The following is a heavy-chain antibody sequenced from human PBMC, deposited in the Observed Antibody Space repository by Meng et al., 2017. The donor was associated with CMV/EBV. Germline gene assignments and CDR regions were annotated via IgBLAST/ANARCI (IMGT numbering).Heavy chain of an antibody. CDR3: AKDRGSRSAAIMNAFDI. D-gene: IGHD2-2*01. V-gene: IGHV3-9*01. CDR2: ISWNSGSI. CDR1: GFPFDDYA. Sequence: GGSLRLSCAASGFPFDDYAMHWVRQAPGKGLEWVSGISWNSGSIGYADSVKGRFTISRDNAKNSLYLQMNSLRAEDTALYYCAKDRGSRSAAIMNAFDIWGQGTMVTVSS. J-gene: IGHJ3*02.